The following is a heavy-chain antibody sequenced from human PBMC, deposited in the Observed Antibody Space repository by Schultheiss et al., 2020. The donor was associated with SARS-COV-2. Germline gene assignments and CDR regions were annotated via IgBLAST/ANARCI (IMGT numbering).Heavy chain of an antibody. CDR3: TRVRGGSAFDI. J-gene: IGHJ3*02. CDR1: GFTFSSYD. Sequence: GGSLRLSCAASGFTFSSYDMHWVRQATGKGLEWVSAIGTASDTYYPGSVKGRFTISRENAKNSLYLQMNSLRAEDTAVYYCTRVRGGSAFDIWGQGTMVTVSS. D-gene: IGHD3-16*01. CDR2: IGTASDT. V-gene: IGHV3-13*01.